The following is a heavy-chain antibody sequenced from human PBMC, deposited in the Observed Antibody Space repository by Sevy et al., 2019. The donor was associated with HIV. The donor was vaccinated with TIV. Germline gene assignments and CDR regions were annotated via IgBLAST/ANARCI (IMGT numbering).Heavy chain of an antibody. D-gene: IGHD3-22*01. V-gene: IGHV3-11*06. CDR3: AREGHYDSSGYYPGRPREVYYFDY. Sequence: GGSLRLSCAASGFTFSDYYMSWIRQAPGKGLEWVSYISSSSSYTNYADSVKGRFTISRDNAKNSLYLQMNSLRAKDTAVYYCAREGHYDSSGYYPGRPREVYYFDYWGQGTLVTVSS. CDR1: GFTFSDYY. CDR2: ISSSSSYT. J-gene: IGHJ4*02.